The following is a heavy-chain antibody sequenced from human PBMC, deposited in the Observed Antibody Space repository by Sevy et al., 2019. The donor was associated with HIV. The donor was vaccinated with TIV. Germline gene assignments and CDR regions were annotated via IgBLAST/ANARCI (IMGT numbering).Heavy chain of an antibody. J-gene: IGHJ4*02. Sequence: SETLSLTCTVSGGSISSGDYYWSWIHQPPGKGLEWIGYIYYSGSTYYNPSLKSRVTISVDTSKNQFSLKLSSVTAADTAVYYCARGTTVVPGGLNYWGQGTLVTVSS. CDR3: ARGTTVVPGGLNY. D-gene: IGHD4-17*01. V-gene: IGHV4-30-4*01. CDR1: GGSISSGDYY. CDR2: IYYSGST.